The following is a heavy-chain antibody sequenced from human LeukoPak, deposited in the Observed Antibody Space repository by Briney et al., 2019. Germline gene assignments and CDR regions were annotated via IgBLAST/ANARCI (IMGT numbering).Heavy chain of an antibody. D-gene: IGHD3-9*01. CDR2: INYSGST. V-gene: IGHV4-39*01. CDR3: ARQIYILTGYSLYFDY. CDR1: GGSVSSTTYY. J-gene: IGHJ4*02. Sequence: ASETLSLTCTVSGGSVSSTTYYWSWIRQPPGKGLEWIASINYSGSTYYNPSLKSRVTISVDTSKNQFSLKLSSVTAADTAVYYCARQIYILTGYSLYFDYWGQGTLVTVSS.